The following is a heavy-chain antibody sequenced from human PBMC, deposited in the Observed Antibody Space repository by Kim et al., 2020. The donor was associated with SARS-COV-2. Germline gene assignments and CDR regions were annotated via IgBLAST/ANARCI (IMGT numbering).Heavy chain of an antibody. J-gene: IGHJ4*02. CDR3: ARWGSSWGYYDSSGMDYFDY. CDR1: GYSFTSYW. CDR2: IYPGDSDT. V-gene: IGHV5-51*01. D-gene: IGHD3-22*01. Sequence: GESLKISCKGSGYSFTSYWIGWVRQMPGKGLEWMGIIYPGDSDTRYSPSFQGQVTISADKSISTAYLQWSSLKASDTAMYYCARWGSSWGYYDSSGMDYFDYWGQGTLVTVSS.